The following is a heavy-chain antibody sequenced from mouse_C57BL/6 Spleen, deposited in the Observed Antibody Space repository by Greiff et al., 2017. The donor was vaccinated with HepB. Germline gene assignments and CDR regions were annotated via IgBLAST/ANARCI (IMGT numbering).Heavy chain of an antibody. D-gene: IGHD1-1*01. CDR2: IDPETGGT. CDR3: TCYYYGSPWFAY. V-gene: IGHV1-15*01. CDR1: GYTFTDYE. J-gene: IGHJ3*01. Sequence: VKLQESGAELVRPGASVTLSCKASGYTFTDYEMHWVKQTPVHGLEWIGAIDPETGGTAYNQKFKGKAILTADKSSSTAYMELRSLTSEDSAVYYCTCYYYGSPWFAYWGQGTLVTVSA.